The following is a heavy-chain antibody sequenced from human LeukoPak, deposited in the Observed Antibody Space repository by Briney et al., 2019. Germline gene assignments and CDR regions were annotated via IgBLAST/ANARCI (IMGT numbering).Heavy chain of an antibody. Sequence: GGSLRLSCAASGFSFNHAWMSWVRQAPGKGLEWVGRIKSKTDGGATDYAAPVKGRLTISRDDSKNTLYVQMNSLKTEDTAVYYCIWVGATHASDYWGQGTLVTVSS. CDR3: IWVGATHASDY. J-gene: IGHJ4*02. D-gene: IGHD3-16*01. V-gene: IGHV3-15*01. CDR1: GFSFNHAW. CDR2: IKSKTDGGAT.